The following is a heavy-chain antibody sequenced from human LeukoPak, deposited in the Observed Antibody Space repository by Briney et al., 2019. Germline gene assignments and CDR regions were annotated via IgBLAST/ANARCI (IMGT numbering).Heavy chain of an antibody. CDR1: GGSIGSSSYY. V-gene: IGHV4-61*05. J-gene: IGHJ4*02. D-gene: IGHD3-10*01. CDR3: ASNYYGSGSLDY. CDR2: IYYSGST. Sequence: PSETLSLTCTVSGGSIGSSSYYWSWIRQPPGKGLEWIGYIYYSGSTNYNPSLKSRVTISVDTSKNQFSLKVSSVTAADTAVYYCASNYYGSGSLDYWGQGNLVTVSS.